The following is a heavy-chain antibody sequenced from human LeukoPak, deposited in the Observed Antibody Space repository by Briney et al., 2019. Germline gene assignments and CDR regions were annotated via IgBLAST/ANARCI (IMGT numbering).Heavy chain of an antibody. CDR1: GGTFSSYA. Sequence: SVKVSCKASGGTFSSYAISWVRQAPAQGLEWMGRIIPILGIANYAQKFQGRVTITADKSTSTAYMELSSLRSEDTAVYYCARGYYYDSSGYYDYYGMDVWGQGTTVTVSS. D-gene: IGHD3-22*01. V-gene: IGHV1-69*04. CDR3: ARGYYYDSSGYYDYYGMDV. J-gene: IGHJ6*02. CDR2: IIPILGIA.